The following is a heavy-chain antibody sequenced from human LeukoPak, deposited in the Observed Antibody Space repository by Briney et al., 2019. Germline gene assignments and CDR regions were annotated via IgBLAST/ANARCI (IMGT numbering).Heavy chain of an antibody. V-gene: IGHV4-38-2*02. CDR1: GYSISSGYY. CDR3: ARELAVAGRGYNWFDP. D-gene: IGHD6-19*01. J-gene: IGHJ5*02. Sequence: SETLSLTCTVSGYSISSGYYWGWIRQPPGKGLEWIGSIHHSGSTYYNPSLKSRVTISVDTSKNQFSLKLSSVTAADTAVYYCARELAVAGRGYNWFDPWGQGTLVTVSS. CDR2: IHHSGST.